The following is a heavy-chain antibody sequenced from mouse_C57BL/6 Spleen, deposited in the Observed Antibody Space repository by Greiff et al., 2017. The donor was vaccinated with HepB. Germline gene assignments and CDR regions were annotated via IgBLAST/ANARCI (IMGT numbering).Heavy chain of an antibody. J-gene: IGHJ4*01. Sequence: EVKVVESEGGLVQPGSSMKLSCTASGFTFSDYYMAWVRQVPEKGLEWVANINYDGSSTYYLDSLKSRFIISRDNAKNILYLQMSSLKSEDTATYYCARAGYYGSSLYAMDYWGQGTSVTVSS. CDR3: ARAGYYGSSLYAMDY. V-gene: IGHV5-16*01. CDR1: GFTFSDYY. CDR2: INYDGSST. D-gene: IGHD1-1*01.